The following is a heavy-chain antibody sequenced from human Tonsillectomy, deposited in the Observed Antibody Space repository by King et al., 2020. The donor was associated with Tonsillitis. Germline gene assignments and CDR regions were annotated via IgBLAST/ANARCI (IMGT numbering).Heavy chain of an antibody. CDR2: IYTSGST. V-gene: IGHV4-61*02. J-gene: IGHJ4*02. Sequence: QLQESGPGLVKPSQTLSLTCTVSGGSISSGSYYWRWIRQPAGQGLEWIGRIYTSGSTNYNPSLKSRVTISVDTSKNQFSLKLSSVTAADTAVYYCARDYYDSSGYLGYWGQGTLVTVSS. D-gene: IGHD3-22*01. CDR1: GGSISSGSYY. CDR3: ARDYYDSSGYLGY.